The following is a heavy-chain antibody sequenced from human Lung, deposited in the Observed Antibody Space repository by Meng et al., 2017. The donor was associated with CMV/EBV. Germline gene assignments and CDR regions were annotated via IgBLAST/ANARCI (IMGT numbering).Heavy chain of an antibody. D-gene: IGHD3-10*01. CDR3: ARGPGGSGSYYIY. CDR1: GDGFSSYS. CDR2: IIPIIGVT. J-gene: IGHJ4*02. V-gene: IGHV1-69*10. Sequence: SVXVSCKISGDGFSSYSVTWVRLAPGQGLEWMGVIIPIIGVTNYAQKFQGRVAITADKSRNTAYMELSSLRSDDTAFYYCARGPGGSGSYYIYWGQGTVVTVSS.